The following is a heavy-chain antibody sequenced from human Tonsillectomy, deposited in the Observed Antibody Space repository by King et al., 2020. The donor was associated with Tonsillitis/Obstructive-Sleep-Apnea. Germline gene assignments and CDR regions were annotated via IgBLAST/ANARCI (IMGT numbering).Heavy chain of an antibody. CDR2: ISGSGAST. Sequence: VQLVESGGGLVQPGGSLRLSCAASGFTFSSYAMSWVRQAPGKGLEWVSAISGSGASTYYADSVKGRFTISRDNSKHTLYLQMNSLRAEDTAVYYCASAPVVAAYGHDYWGQGTLVTVSS. V-gene: IGHV3-23*04. CDR3: ASAPVVAAYGHDY. D-gene: IGHD2-15*01. CDR1: GFTFSSYA. J-gene: IGHJ4*02.